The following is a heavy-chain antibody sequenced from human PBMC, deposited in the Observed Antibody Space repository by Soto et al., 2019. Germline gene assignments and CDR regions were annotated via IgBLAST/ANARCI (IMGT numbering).Heavy chain of an antibody. CDR1: GGSISSYY. D-gene: IGHD6-19*01. CDR3: ARVIAVSGGRRYFDY. CDR2: IYYSGST. Sequence: KSSETLSLTCTVSGGSISSYYWSWIRQPPGKGLEWIGYIYYSGSTNYNPSLKSRVTISVDASKNQFSLKLSSVTAADTAVYYCARVIAVSGGRRYFDYWGQGTLVTVSS. J-gene: IGHJ4*02. V-gene: IGHV4-59*01.